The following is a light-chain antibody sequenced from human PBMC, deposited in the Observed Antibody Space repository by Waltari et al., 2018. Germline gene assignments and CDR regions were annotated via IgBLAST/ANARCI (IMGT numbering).Light chain of an antibody. CDR1: SSDVGQYHL. J-gene: IGLJ2*01. CDR3: CSFAGRGFSVI. V-gene: IGLV2-23*02. Sequence: QSALTPPASVSGSPGQSITLSSTGTSSDVGQYHLSSWYQQHTGEVPKLMIYEVTKRPSGVSDRFSCSKSGNTASLTISGLQAEDEADYFCCSFAGRGFSVIFGGGTKLTVL. CDR2: EVT.